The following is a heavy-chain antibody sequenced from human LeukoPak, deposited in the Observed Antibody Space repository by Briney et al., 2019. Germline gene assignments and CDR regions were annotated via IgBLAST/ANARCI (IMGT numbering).Heavy chain of an antibody. CDR2: ISTYSGNT. Sequence: ASVKVSCKASGYTFISHGITWVRQSPGQELEWMGWISTYSGNTHYAQKFQGRVTLTKDTSTTTAYLELRSLRSDDTAVYYCAIALAVLGVVFTRYMDVCGQGTPVTVSS. D-gene: IGHD3-3*01. CDR1: GYTFISHG. CDR3: AIALAVLGVVFTRYMDV. V-gene: IGHV1-18*01. J-gene: IGHJ6*03.